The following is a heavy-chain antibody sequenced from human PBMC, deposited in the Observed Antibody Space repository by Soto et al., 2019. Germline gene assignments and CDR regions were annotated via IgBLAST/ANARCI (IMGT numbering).Heavy chain of an antibody. V-gene: IGHV4-4*02. CDR1: GVSISSGNW. CDR3: ARDMHAGFTHYFDP. D-gene: IGHD1-26*01. Sequence: PSETLSLTCAVSGVSISSGNWWTWVRQTPQRGLEYIGEIFHDGTANYYPSFESRVTISLDTSKNQLSLKLTSMTAADTAVYYCARDMHAGFTHYFDPWGQGTLVTVSS. J-gene: IGHJ5*02. CDR2: IFHDGTA.